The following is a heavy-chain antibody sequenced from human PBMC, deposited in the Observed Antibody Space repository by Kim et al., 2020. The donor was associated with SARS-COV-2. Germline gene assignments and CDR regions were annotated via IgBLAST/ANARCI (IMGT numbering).Heavy chain of an antibody. CDR2: IYSDGRT. J-gene: IGHJ4*02. D-gene: IGHD1-26*01. V-gene: IGHV3-53*01. CDR1: GFIVSSNH. Sequence: GGSLRLSCAASGFIVSSNHMTWVRQAPGKGPEWVSIIYSDGRTFYADSVEGRFTITRNNSKNTLYLQMNSLRADDTAVYYCARDGTYRLENWGQGTLITVSS. CDR3: ARDGTYRLEN.